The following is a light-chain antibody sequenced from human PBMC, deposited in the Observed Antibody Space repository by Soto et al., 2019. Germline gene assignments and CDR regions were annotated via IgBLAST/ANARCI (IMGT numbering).Light chain of an antibody. V-gene: IGKV1-39*01. Sequence: DIQMTQSPSSLSASVVDRVTITFLASQTISIFLNWYQQKPGKAPKLLIYGASTLQGGVPSRFSGSGSGTDFTLTISRLQPEDFATYYCQRSYGSPPWTFGQGTKVDIK. J-gene: IGKJ1*01. CDR2: GAS. CDR3: QRSYGSPPWT. CDR1: QTISIF.